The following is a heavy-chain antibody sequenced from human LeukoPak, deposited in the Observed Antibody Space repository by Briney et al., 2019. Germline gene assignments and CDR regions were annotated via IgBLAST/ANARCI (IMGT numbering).Heavy chain of an antibody. J-gene: IGHJ4*02. CDR3: ARFSWGCSTASCYLTN. CDR2: IYYTGTT. D-gene: IGHD2-2*01. V-gene: IGHV4-59*11. CDR1: GGSLSGHY. Sequence: SETLSLTCTVGGGSLSGHYWGWIRQPPGKGLELVGHIYYTGTTFYNPSLNSRVTITLDTSRNQLSLRLTSVIAADTAVYYCARFSWGCSTASCYLTNWGQGALVTVSS.